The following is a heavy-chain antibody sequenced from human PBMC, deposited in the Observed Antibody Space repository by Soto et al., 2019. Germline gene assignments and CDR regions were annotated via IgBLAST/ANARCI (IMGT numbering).Heavy chain of an antibody. J-gene: IGHJ6*02. CDR3: AARGIAAAYYYYYGMDV. V-gene: IGHV1-69*13. CDR1: GGTFSSYA. Sequence: SVKVSCKASGGTFSSYAIGWVRQAPGQGLEWMGGIIPIFGPANYAQKFQGRVTITADESTSTAYMELSSLRSEDTAVYYCAARGIAAAYYYYYGMDVWGQGTTVTVSS. D-gene: IGHD6-13*01. CDR2: IIPIFGPA.